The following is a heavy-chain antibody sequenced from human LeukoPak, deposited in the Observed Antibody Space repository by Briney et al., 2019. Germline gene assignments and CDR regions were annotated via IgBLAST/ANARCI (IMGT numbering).Heavy chain of an antibody. D-gene: IGHD2-21*01. CDR2: IKQHGSEK. CDR3: ARLWPFDY. V-gene: IGHV3-7*01. J-gene: IGHJ4*02. Sequence: GGSLRLSCAASGFTFSSYWMSWVRQAPGKGLEWVANIKQHGSEKYYLGSVKGRFTVSRDDAKSSLYLQMNSLRAEDTAVYYCARLWPFDYWGQGTLVTVSS. CDR1: GFTFSSYW.